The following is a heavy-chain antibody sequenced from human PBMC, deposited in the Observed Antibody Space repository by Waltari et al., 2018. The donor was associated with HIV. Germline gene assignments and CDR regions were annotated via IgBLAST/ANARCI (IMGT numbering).Heavy chain of an antibody. J-gene: IGHJ2*01. CDR1: GFTHRDYL. CDR2: IRSKAYGGTT. D-gene: IGHD3-9*01. V-gene: IGHV3-49*03. Sequence: LLIEFGVRSVQPRRSLSQPSTGPGFTHRDYLLISFRQAPGDGLERVGFIRSKAYGGTTDYAASVKGRFTISREDSTSISYLQMNSLKPEDTAVYYCTSPDILTGYSYWYFDLWGRGTLATVSS. CDR3: TSPDILTGYSYWYFDL.